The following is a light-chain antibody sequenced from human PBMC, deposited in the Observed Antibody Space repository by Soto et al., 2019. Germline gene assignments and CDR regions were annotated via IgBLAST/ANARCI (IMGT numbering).Light chain of an antibody. J-gene: IGLJ3*02. CDR2: EVT. V-gene: IGLV2-8*01. Sequence: QSALTQPPSASGSPGQSVTISCTGTSSDVGAYKYVSWYQQYPGKAPKLMIYEVTKRPSGVPDRFSGSKSGNTASLTGSGLQAEDEADYYCTSYVGNDIWVFGGGTQLTVL. CDR1: SSDVGAYKY. CDR3: TSYVGNDIWV.